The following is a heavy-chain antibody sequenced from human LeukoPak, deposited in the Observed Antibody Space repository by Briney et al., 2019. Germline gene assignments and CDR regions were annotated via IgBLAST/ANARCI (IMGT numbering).Heavy chain of an antibody. CDR1: GFTFSSYA. J-gene: IGHJ4*02. V-gene: IGHV3-30-3*01. Sequence: GGSLRLSCAASGFTFSSYAMHWVRQAPGKGLEWVAVISYDGSNKYYADSVKGRFTISRDNSKNTLYLQMNSLRAEDTPVYYCAREYSSGWDIGEFDYWGQGTLVTVSS. CDR3: AREYSSGWDIGEFDY. D-gene: IGHD6-19*01. CDR2: ISYDGSNK.